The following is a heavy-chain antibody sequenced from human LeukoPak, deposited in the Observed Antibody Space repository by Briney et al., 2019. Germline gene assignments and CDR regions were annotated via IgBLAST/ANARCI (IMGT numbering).Heavy chain of an antibody. J-gene: IGHJ2*01. D-gene: IGHD1-1*01. CDR3: ARSGPKSERPYWYFDL. CDR2: ISSSGSTI. Sequence: GGSLRLSCAASGFTFSDYYMTWIRQAPGKGLEWVSYISSSGSTIYYADSVKGRFTISRDNAENSLYLQMNSLRAEDTAVYYCARSGPKSERPYWYFDLWGRGTLVTVSS. CDR1: GFTFSDYY. V-gene: IGHV3-11*01.